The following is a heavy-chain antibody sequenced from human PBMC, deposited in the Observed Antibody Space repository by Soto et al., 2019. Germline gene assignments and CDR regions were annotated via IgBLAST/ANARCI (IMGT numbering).Heavy chain of an antibody. CDR3: ARPTAMGNYYYYGMDV. Sequence: QVQLVQSGAEVKKPGASVKVSCKASGYTFTSYYMHWVRQAPGQGLEWMGIINPSGGSTSYAQKFLGRVTMTRDTSTSTVYMELSSLRSEDTAVYYCARPTAMGNYYYYGMDVWGQGTTVTVSS. CDR1: GYTFTSYY. CDR2: INPSGGST. D-gene: IGHD5-18*01. V-gene: IGHV1-46*01. J-gene: IGHJ6*02.